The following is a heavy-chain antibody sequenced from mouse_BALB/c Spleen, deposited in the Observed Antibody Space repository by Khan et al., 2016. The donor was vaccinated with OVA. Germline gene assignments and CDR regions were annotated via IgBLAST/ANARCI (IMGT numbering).Heavy chain of an antibody. V-gene: IGHV5-9-3*01. Sequence: EVELVESGGGLVKPGGPLKLSCAASGFTFSNYALSWVRQTPEKRLEWVTTISSGGDYTYYPDSVKGRFNISSDNAKHTLYLQLSSLRSEDTARYYCARHNYGAFAYWGQGTLVTVSA. CDR3: ARHNYGAFAY. CDR2: ISSGGDYT. D-gene: IGHD1-1*01. CDR1: GFTFSNYA. J-gene: IGHJ3*01.